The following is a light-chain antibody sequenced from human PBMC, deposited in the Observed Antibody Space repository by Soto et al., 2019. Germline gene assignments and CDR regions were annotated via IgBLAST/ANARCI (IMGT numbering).Light chain of an antibody. CDR1: SSDVGTYDF. CDR2: DVS. CDR3: CLYAVTFYV. J-gene: IGLJ1*01. Sequence: QSALTQPRSVSGSPGQSVTISCTGTSSDVGTYDFVSWYQQHPGKAPRLMIFDVSERPSGVPDRFSGSKSGNTDSLTISGLQAEDEADYYCCLYAVTFYVFGTGTKVTVL. V-gene: IGLV2-11*01.